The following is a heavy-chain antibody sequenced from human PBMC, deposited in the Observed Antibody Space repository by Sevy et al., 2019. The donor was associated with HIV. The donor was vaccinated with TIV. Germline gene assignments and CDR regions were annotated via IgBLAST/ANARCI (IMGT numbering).Heavy chain of an antibody. Sequence: GGSLRLSCAASGFTFDDYGMNWVRQAPGKGLEWVSGINWNGGSTGYADSVKGRFTISRDNSKNTLYLQMNSLRAEDTAVYYCARDRRIDTMILVATDAFDIWGQGTMVTVSS. CDR3: ARDRRIDTMILVATDAFDI. CDR1: GFTFDDYG. CDR2: INWNGGST. D-gene: IGHD3-22*01. J-gene: IGHJ3*02. V-gene: IGHV3-20*04.